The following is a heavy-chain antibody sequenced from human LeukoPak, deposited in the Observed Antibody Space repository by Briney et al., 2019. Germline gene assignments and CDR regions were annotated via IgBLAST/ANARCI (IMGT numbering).Heavy chain of an antibody. CDR3: ARAVDSSAFSAFQH. D-gene: IGHD3-22*01. V-gene: IGHV4-38-2*02. J-gene: IGHJ1*01. CDR2: IYHNGAT. CDR1: GHSIINSFY. Sequence: PSETLSLTCTVSGHSIINSFYWGWIRQPPGKGLEWIGSIYHNGATYYNPSLKSRVTISLDTSKNQFSLKLNSVTAADTAVYYCARAVDSSAFSAFQHWGQGTLVTVSS.